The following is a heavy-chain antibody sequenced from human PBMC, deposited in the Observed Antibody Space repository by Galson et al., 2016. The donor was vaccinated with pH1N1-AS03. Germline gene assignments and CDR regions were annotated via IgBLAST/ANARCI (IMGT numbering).Heavy chain of an antibody. Sequence: SVKVSCKASGGTFNAISWVRQAPGQGLEWMGRVIPILGIANYAQKFQGRVTMTRDTSTSTFYMELSSLISDDTAVYFCARDSGGWAVDFWGQGTEVTVSS. J-gene: IGHJ3*01. D-gene: IGHD6-19*01. CDR1: GGTFNA. CDR2: VIPILGIA. CDR3: ARDSGGWAVDF. V-gene: IGHV1-69*04.